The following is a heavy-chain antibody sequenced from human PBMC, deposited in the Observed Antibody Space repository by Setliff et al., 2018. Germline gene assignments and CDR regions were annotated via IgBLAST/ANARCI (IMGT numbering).Heavy chain of an antibody. D-gene: IGHD6-13*01. V-gene: IGHV1-46*01. Sequence: GASVKVSCKASGYSLVTHYMHWVRQAPGQGLEWMGLINTGGGSSSYAPKFQGRVTMTRDTFTSTVYMEVNILGSEDTAVYFCARAGLASAGRKGVFDYWGQGTLVTVSS. CDR2: INTGGGSS. J-gene: IGHJ4*02. CDR1: GYSLVTHY. CDR3: ARAGLASAGRKGVFDY.